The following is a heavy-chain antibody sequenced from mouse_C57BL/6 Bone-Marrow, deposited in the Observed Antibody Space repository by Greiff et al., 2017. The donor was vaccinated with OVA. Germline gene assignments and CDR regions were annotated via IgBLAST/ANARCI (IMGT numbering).Heavy chain of an antibody. Sequence: EVHLVESGPGLVKPSQSLSLTCSVTGYSITSGYYWNWIRQFPGNKLEWMGYISYDGSNNYNPSLKNRITITRDTSKNPFFLKLNSGTTEDTATYYCARGDSYDSSLYYYAMDYWGQGTSVTVSS. CDR2: ISYDGSN. CDR1: GYSITSGYY. V-gene: IGHV3-6*01. CDR3: ARGDSYDSSLYYYAMDY. J-gene: IGHJ4*01. D-gene: IGHD1-1*01.